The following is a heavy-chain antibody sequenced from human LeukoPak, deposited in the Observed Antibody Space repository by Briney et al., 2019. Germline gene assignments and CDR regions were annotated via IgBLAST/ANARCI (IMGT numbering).Heavy chain of an antibody. Sequence: GGSLRLSCAASGFTFSNYWMTWVRQAPGKGLEWVANIKQDGSEKYYVDSVKGRFTISRDNAKNSLYLQMNSLRAEDTTVYYCARVVGAKVGATGPVDYWGQGTLVTVSS. J-gene: IGHJ4*02. D-gene: IGHD1-26*01. CDR2: IKQDGSEK. V-gene: IGHV3-7*01. CDR1: GFTFSNYW. CDR3: ARVVGAKVGATGPVDY.